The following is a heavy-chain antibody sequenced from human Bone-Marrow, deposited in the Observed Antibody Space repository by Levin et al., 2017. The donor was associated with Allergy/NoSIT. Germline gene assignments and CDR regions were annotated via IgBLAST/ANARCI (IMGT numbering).Heavy chain of an antibody. CDR1: GFTFSSYA. CDR3: ARQTLRIAAAGTSFDY. J-gene: IGHJ4*02. Sequence: GGSLRLSCAASGFTFSSYAMHWVRQAPGKGLEYVSAISSNGGSTYYANSVKGRFTISRDNSKNTLYLQMGSLRAEDMAVYYCARQTLRIAAAGTSFDYWGQGTLVTVSS. D-gene: IGHD6-13*01. V-gene: IGHV3-64*01. CDR2: ISSNGGST.